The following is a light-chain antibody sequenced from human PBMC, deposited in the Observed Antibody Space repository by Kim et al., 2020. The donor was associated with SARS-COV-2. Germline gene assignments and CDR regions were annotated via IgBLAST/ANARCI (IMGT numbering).Light chain of an antibody. CDR1: SSDVGGYNY. CDR3: SSYAGSNRGV. CDR2: EVS. J-gene: IGLJ3*02. V-gene: IGLV2-8*01. Sequence: QSVLTQPPSASGSPGQSVTISCTGTSSDVGGYNYGSWYQQHPGKAPKLMIYEVSKRPSGVPDRFSGSKSGNTASLTVSGLQAEDEADYYCSSYAGSNRGVFGGGTQLTVL.